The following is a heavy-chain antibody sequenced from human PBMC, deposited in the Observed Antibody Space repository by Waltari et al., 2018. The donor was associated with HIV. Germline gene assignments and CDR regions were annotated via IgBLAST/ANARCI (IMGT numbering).Heavy chain of an antibody. CDR3: ARDGAVVVAAGGYYYGMDV. V-gene: IGHV1-69*01. CDR2: IIPIFGTA. CDR1: GGTFSSYA. D-gene: IGHD2-15*01. Sequence: QVQLVQSGAEVKKPGSSVKVSCKASGGTFSSYAISWVRQAHGQGLEWMGGIIPIFGTANYAQKFQGRVTITADESTSTAYMELSSLRSEDTAVYYCARDGAVVVAAGGYYYGMDVWGQGTTVTVSS. J-gene: IGHJ6*02.